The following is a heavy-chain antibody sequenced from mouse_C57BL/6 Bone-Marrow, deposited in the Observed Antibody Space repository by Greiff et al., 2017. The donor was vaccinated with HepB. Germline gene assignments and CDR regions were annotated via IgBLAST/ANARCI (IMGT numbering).Heavy chain of an antibody. CDR2: IYPSCGNT. D-gene: IGHD1-1*01. CDR1: GFTFPFYF. Sequence: VQLMESGAVLALPGASLKLSCPASGFTFPFYFICWVLQTPGQGLSWIGEIYPSCGNTFYNENFKGKATLTADKSSSTAYMKLRSLTSEDSAVYFGARSRTTVVAPFAYGGQGTLVTVSA. J-gene: IGHJ3*01. CDR3: ARSRTTVVAPFAY. V-gene: IGHV1-81*01.